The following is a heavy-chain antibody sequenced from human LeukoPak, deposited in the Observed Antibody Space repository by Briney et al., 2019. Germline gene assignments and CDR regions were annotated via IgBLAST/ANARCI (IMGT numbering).Heavy chain of an antibody. J-gene: IGHJ3*02. Sequence: ASVKVSCKASGYTFNSYGISWVRQAPGQGLEWMGWISAYNGNTNYAQKLQGRVTMTTDTSTSTAYMELRSLRSDDTAVYYCARIITFGGVIVIPGAFDIWGQGTMVTVSS. CDR3: ARIITFGGVIVIPGAFDI. D-gene: IGHD3-16*02. V-gene: IGHV1-18*01. CDR1: GYTFNSYG. CDR2: ISAYNGNT.